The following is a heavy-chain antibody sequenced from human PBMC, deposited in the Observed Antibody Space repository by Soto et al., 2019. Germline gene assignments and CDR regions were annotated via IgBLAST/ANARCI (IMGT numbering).Heavy chain of an antibody. J-gene: IGHJ5*02. D-gene: IGHD3-10*01. CDR2: YSGST. Sequence: YSGSTYYNPSLKSRVTISVDTSKNQFSLKLSSVTAADTAVYYCAGYSPELWFGELSWFDPWGQGTLVTVSS. V-gene: IGHV4-39*01. CDR3: AGYSPELWFGELSWFDP.